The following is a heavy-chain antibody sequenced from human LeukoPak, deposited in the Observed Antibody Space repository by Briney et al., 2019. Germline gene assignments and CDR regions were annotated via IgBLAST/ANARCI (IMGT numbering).Heavy chain of an antibody. V-gene: IGHV4-59*01. CDR1: GGSISSYY. Sequence: SETLFLTCTVSGGSISSYYWSWIRQPPGKGLEWIGYIYYSGSTNYNPSLKSRVTISVDTSKNQFSLKLSSVTAADTAVYYCARSYDFWSGSNWFDPWGQGTLVTVSS. CDR3: ARSYDFWSGSNWFDP. CDR2: IYYSGST. J-gene: IGHJ5*02. D-gene: IGHD3-3*01.